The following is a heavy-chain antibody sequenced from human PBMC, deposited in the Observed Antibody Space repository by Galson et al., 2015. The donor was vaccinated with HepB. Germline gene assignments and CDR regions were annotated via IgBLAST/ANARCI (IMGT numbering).Heavy chain of an antibody. J-gene: IGHJ6*02. CDR2: IDPSDSYT. V-gene: IGHV5-10-1*01. CDR3: ARQGSSPSGWPVHGPEEDYFYYAGMDV. D-gene: IGHD6-19*01. Sequence: QSGAEVKKPGESLRISCQGSGYGFTSYWSSWVRQMPGQGLEWMGRIDPSDSYTNYSPSFQGHITISADKSISTAYLQWSSLKASDTAMYYCARQGSSPSGWPVHGPEEDYFYYAGMDVWGQGTTVTVSS. CDR1: GYGFTSYW.